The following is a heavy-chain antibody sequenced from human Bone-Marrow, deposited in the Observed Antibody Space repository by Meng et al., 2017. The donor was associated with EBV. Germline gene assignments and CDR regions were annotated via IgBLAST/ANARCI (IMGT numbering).Heavy chain of an antibody. V-gene: IGHV1-18*01. CDR1: GYTFTSSG. J-gene: IGHJ4*02. CDR2: IGAYNGKT. D-gene: IGHD6-13*01. Sequence: QIQLVQSGPEMKKPXXSVKVSCKASGYTFTSSGFSWVRRAPGQGLEWMGWIGAYNGKTNYAQKFQGRVTMITDTSTSTAYMELRSLRFDDTAVYYCAAGYSSTTFDYWGQGTLVTVSS. CDR3: AAGYSSTTFDY.